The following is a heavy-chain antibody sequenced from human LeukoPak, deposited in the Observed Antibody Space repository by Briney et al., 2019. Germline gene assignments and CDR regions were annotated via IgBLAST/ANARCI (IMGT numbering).Heavy chain of an antibody. CDR3: ARGGWQQLALDY. Sequence: ASVKVSCKASGYSFSSYGISWVRQAPGQGLEWMGWIGAYNGNTNYAQKLQGRVTMTTDTSTSTAYMELRSLRSDDTAVYYCARGGWQQLALDYWGQGTLVTVSS. V-gene: IGHV1-18*01. CDR2: IGAYNGNT. J-gene: IGHJ4*02. D-gene: IGHD6-13*01. CDR1: GYSFSSYG.